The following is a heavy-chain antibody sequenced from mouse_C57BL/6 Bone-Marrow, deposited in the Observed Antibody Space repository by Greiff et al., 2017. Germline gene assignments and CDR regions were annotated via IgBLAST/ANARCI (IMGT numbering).Heavy chain of an antibody. CDR2: IYPGDGDT. Sequence: QVQLQQSGPELVKPGASVKISCKASGYAFSSYWMNWVKQRPGKGLEWIGQIYPGDGDTNYNGKFKGQATLTADKTSSTAYMRLSILTSEDSAVYFCARWGRETWLAYGGQGTLVTVSA. CDR1: GYAFSSYW. CDR3: ARWGRETWLAY. V-gene: IGHV1-80*01. J-gene: IGHJ3*01.